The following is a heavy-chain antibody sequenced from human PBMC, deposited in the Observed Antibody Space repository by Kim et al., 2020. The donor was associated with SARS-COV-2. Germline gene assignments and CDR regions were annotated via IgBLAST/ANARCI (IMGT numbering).Heavy chain of an antibody. CDR2: ISSSSSYI. J-gene: IGHJ6*03. D-gene: IGHD6-13*01. CDR3: ARDSGLPGIAAAGMKNYYMDV. CDR1: GFTFSSYS. Sequence: GGSLRLSCAASGFTFSSYSMNWVRQAPGKGLEWVSSISSSSSYIYYADSVKGRFTISRDNAKNSLYLQMNSLRAEDTAVYYCARDSGLPGIAAAGMKNYYMDVWGKGTTVTVSS. V-gene: IGHV3-21*01.